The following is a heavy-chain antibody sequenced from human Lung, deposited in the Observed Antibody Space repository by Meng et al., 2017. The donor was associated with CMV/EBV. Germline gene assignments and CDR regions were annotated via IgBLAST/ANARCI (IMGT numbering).Heavy chain of an antibody. V-gene: IGHV4-4*02. CDR1: GGSTSSSNW. Sequence: QAQLQETGPALVRPSRTLSLTCAVSGGSTSSSNWWSWVRQPPGKGLEWIGEIYHSGSTNYNPSLKSRVTISVDKSKNQFSLKLSSVTAADTAVYYCASFPPPGKQWLVTDYWGQGTLVTVS. CDR2: IYHSGST. D-gene: IGHD6-19*01. CDR3: ASFPPPGKQWLVTDY. J-gene: IGHJ4*02.